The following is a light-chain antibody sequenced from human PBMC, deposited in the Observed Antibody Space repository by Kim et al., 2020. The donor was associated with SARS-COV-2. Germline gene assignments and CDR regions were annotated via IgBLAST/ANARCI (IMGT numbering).Light chain of an antibody. CDR1: QAIRTD. V-gene: IGKV1-17*01. J-gene: IGKJ1*01. Sequence: ASVGDRVTITCRASQAIRTDLAWYQHKAGIATKRLIYAASILQSGVPSRFSGSGLGTEFTLTIDSLQSEDFATYYCLQHDSYPWTFGQGTKVEIK. CDR3: LQHDSYPWT. CDR2: AAS.